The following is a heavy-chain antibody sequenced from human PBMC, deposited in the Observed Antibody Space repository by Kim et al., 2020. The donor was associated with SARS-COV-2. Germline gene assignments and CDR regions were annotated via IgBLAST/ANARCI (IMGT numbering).Heavy chain of an antibody. D-gene: IGHD1-26*01. CDR3: ARGGVGANFDP. V-gene: IGHV1-18*01. J-gene: IGHJ5*02. Sequence: TNYAQKLQGRVTMTTDTSTSTAYMELRSLRSDDTAVYYCARGGVGANFDPWGQGTLVTVSS. CDR2: T.